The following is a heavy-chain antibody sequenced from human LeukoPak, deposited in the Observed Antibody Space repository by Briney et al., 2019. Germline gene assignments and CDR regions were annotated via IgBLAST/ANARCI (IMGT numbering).Heavy chain of an antibody. CDR3: ARDLYGNSGY. V-gene: IGHV3-48*03. D-gene: IGHD4-23*01. CDR2: IRSSGSTI. Sequence: PGGSLRLSCAASGFTFSSYEMNWLRQAPGKGLEWVSYIRSSGSTIYYADSVKGRFTISRDNAKNSLYLQMNSLRADDTALYYCARDLYGNSGYWGQGTLVTVSS. CDR1: GFTFSSYE. J-gene: IGHJ4*02.